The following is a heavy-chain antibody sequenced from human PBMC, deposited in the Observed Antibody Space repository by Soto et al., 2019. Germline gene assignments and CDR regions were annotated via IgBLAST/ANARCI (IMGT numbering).Heavy chain of an antibody. CDR2: INSSSSSI. CDR3: AIDADIIVVPACPGLVFFYYCLGF. CDR1: GGTFSSYN. V-gene: IGHV3-21*01. Sequence: PAGTLTLTCAVSGGTFSSYNMNWVRQAPGKGLEWVSSINSSSSSIYYADSVKRRITISRATTKHSLYQQMNSPRAEDTAVYYCAIDADIIVVPACPGLVFFYYCLGFWGQGTLVTVSS. D-gene: IGHD2-2*01. J-gene: IGHJ4*01.